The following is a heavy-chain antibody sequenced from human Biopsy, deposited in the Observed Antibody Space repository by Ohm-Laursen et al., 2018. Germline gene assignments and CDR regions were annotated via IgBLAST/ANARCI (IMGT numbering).Heavy chain of an antibody. J-gene: IGHJ4*02. Sequence: ASVKVSCKASGYSFTSYYMHWVRQAPGQGLEWMGMINPSGSTTSYPRIFQGRVTMTRDTSKSTVYMELSSLRSADTAVYFCARNTGWYGDLYYFDYWGQGTLVTVSS. CDR3: ARNTGWYGDLYYFDY. CDR1: GYSFTSYY. V-gene: IGHV1-46*01. CDR2: INPSGSTT. D-gene: IGHD6-19*01.